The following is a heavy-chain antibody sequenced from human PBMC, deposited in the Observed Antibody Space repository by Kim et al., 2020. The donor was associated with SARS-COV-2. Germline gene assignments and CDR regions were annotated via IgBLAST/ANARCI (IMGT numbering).Heavy chain of an antibody. V-gene: IGHV5-51*01. J-gene: IGHJ3*02. Sequence: GESLKISCKGSGYSFTSYWIGWVRQMPGKGLEWMGIIYPGDSDTRYSPSFQGQVTISADKSISTAYLQWSSLKASDTAMYYCARQRSVYDSSGYYRRDAFDIWGQGTMVTVSS. CDR2: IYPGDSDT. CDR1: GYSFTSYW. CDR3: ARQRSVYDSSGYYRRDAFDI. D-gene: IGHD3-22*01.